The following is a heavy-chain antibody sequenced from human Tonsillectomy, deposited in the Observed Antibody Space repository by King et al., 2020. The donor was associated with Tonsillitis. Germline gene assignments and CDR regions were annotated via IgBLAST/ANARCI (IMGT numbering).Heavy chain of an antibody. CDR3: ARVGSKQWLVPDYFDY. V-gene: IGHV3-20*04. Sequence: VQLVESGGGVVRPGGSLRLSCAASGFTFDYNVMSWVRPAPGKGRRLVSVINWSGSSTGYADSVKGRFTISRDNAKSSLYLQMNSLRAEDTALYYCARVGSKQWLVPDYFDYWGQGTLVTVSS. CDR2: INWSGSST. J-gene: IGHJ4*02. CDR1: GFTFDYNV. D-gene: IGHD6-19*01.